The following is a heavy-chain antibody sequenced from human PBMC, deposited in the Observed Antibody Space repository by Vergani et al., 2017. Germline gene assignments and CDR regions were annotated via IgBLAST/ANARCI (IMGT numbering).Heavy chain of an antibody. CDR3: ASGKYYSDSTSHFRGRYFDV. V-gene: IGHV4-39*01. CDR1: GDSIISRSYY. D-gene: IGHD3-16*01. CDR2: IYNSGNG. Sequence: QMQLQESGPGLVKASETLSLTCTVSGDSIISRSYYWGWIRQPPGKGLEWIGSIYNSGNGDSSSSLKSLVTISADTSKNQVSLRLTSVTAADTAVYYCASGKYYSDSTSHFRGRYFDVWGRGTLVTVPS. J-gene: IGHJ2*01.